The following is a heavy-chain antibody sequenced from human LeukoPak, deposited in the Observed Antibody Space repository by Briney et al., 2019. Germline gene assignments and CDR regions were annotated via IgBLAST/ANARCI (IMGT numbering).Heavy chain of an antibody. CDR3: ARILRYCTNGVCSYNWFDP. D-gene: IGHD2-8*01. J-gene: IGHJ5*02. CDR2: NYYSGSA. V-gene: IGHV4-39*07. Sequence: SETLSLTCSVSGGSISSTIHYWGWIRQPPGKGLEWIGSNYYSGSAYYNPSLKSRVTISVDTSKNQFSLKLSSVTAADTAVYYCARILRYCTNGVCSYNWFDPWGQGTLVTVSS. CDR1: GGSISSTIHY.